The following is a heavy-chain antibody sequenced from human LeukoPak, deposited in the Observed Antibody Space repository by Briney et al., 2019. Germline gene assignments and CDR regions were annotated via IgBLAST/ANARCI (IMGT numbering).Heavy chain of an antibody. CDR3: ARGTVAGTDY. CDR2: INHSGST. Sequence: SETLSLTYAVYGGSFSGYYWSWIRQPPGKGLEWIGEINHSGSTNYNPSLKSRVTISVDTSKNQFSLKLSSVTAADTAVYYCARGTVAGTDYWGQGTLVTVSS. V-gene: IGHV4-34*01. CDR1: GGSFSGYY. D-gene: IGHD6-19*01. J-gene: IGHJ4*02.